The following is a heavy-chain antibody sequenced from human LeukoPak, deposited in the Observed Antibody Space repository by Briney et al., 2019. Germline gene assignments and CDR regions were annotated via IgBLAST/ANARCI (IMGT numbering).Heavy chain of an antibody. CDR2: ISSSSSTI. Sequence: PGGSLRLSCAASGFTFSSYSMNWVRQAPGKGLEWVSYISSSSSTIYYADSVKGRFTISRDNSKNTLYLQMNSLRAEDTAVYYCAKDLQLRYFDTLGGMDVWGQGTTVTVSS. V-gene: IGHV3-48*01. CDR3: AKDLQLRYFDTLGGMDV. CDR1: GFTFSSYS. D-gene: IGHD3-9*01. J-gene: IGHJ6*02.